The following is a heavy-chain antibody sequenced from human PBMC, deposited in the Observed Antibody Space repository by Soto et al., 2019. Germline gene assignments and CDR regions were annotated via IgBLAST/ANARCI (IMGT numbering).Heavy chain of an antibody. V-gene: IGHV3-21*01. CDR3: ARDQPSGWARPTPLSPPHGMDV. J-gene: IGHJ6*02. Sequence: AGGSLRLSCAASGFTFGSYNMNWVPQAPGKGLEWVSSINSSSSDISYEDSVKDRFTISRDNAKNSLYLQMHSLRAEDTAVYYCARDQPSGWARPTPLSPPHGMDVWGQGTTVSVSS. CDR1: GFTFGSYN. D-gene: IGHD6-19*01. CDR2: INSSSSDI.